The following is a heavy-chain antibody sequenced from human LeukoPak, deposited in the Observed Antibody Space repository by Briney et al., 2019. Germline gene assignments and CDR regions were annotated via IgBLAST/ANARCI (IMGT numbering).Heavy chain of an antibody. V-gene: IGHV3-7*03. CDR1: GFTFSRYW. CDR2: IKQDGSEK. Sequence: GGSLRLSCAASGFTFSRYWMTWVRQAPGKGLEWVANIKQDGSEKNYVDSVKGRFTVSRDNAENSLYLQMSSLRAEDTAVYYCARLTQLARGRYWGQGTLVTVSS. D-gene: IGHD6-6*01. J-gene: IGHJ4*02. CDR3: ARLTQLARGRY.